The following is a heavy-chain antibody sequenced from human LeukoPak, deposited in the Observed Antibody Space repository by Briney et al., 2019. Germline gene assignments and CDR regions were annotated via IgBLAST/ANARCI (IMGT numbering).Heavy chain of an antibody. CDR1: GGSFSGYY. CDR3: ARGITVVRGPRFDP. D-gene: IGHD3-10*01. V-gene: IGHV4-34*01. CDR2: INHSGST. J-gene: IGHJ5*02. Sequence: NASETLSLTCAVYGGSFSGYYWSWIRQPPGKGLEWIGEINHSGSTNYNPSLKSRVTISVDTSKNQFSLKLSSVTAADTAVYYCARGITVVRGPRFDPWGQGTLFTVSS.